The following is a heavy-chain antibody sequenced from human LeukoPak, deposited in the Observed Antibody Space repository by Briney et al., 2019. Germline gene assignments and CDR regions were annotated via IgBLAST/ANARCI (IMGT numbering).Heavy chain of an antibody. CDR3: ARPPGSSSWYGWAFDI. J-gene: IGHJ3*02. Sequence: SETLSLTCSVSGGSINTNNYYWGWIRQPPGKGLEWIGTIYYSGSTYYNPSLKSRVTISVDTSKNQFSLKLSSVTAADTAVYYCARPPGSSSWYGWAFDIWGQGTMVTVSS. D-gene: IGHD6-13*01. CDR2: IYYSGST. V-gene: IGHV4-39*01. CDR1: GGSINTNNYY.